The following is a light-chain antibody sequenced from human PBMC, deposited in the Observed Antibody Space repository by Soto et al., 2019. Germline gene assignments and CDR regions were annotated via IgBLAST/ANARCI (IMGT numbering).Light chain of an antibody. CDR3: RSYTSSSTHV. CDR2: DVS. Sequence: QSALTQPASVSGSPGQSITISCTGTSSDVGAYTFVSWYQQHPDKVPKLMIFDVSRRPSGVSDRFSGSKSGNTASLTISGLQTEDEADYYCRSYTSSSTHVFGSGTKVTVL. V-gene: IGLV2-14*03. J-gene: IGLJ1*01. CDR1: SSDVGAYTF.